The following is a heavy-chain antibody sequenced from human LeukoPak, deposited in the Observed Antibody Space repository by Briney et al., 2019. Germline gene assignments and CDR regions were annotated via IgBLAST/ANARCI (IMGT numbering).Heavy chain of an antibody. D-gene: IGHD3-16*01. CDR1: GGSISSSSYY. V-gene: IGHV4-39*07. CDR2: IYYSGST. Sequence: SETLSLTCTVAGGSISSSSYYWGWIRQPPGKGLEWIGSIYYSGSTNYNPSLKSRVTISVDTSKNQFSLKLSSVTAADTAVYYCARETSQKGAHYMDVWGKGTTVTISS. CDR3: ARETSQKGAHYMDV. J-gene: IGHJ6*03.